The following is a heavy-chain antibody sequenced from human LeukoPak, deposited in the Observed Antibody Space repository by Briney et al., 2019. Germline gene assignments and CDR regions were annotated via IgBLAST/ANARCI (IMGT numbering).Heavy chain of an antibody. CDR1: GGSISSSSYY. CDR2: IYYSGST. J-gene: IGHJ4*02. V-gene: IGHV4-39*07. CDR3: ARHGSYYWKGFDY. Sequence: SETLSLTCAVSGGSISSSSYYWGWIRQPPGKGLEWIGSIYYSGSTYYNPSLKSRVTISVDTSKNQFSLKLSSVTAADTAVYYCARHGSYYWKGFDYWGQGTLVTVSS. D-gene: IGHD1-26*01.